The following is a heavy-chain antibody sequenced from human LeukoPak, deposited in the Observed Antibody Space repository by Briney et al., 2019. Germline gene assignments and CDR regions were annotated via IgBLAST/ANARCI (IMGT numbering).Heavy chain of an antibody. V-gene: IGHV4-4*07. Sequence: SETLSLTCTVSGGSISSYYWSWIRQPAGKGLEWIGRIYTSGSTNYNPSLKSRVTMSVDTSKNQFSLKLSSVTAADTAVYYCARDFSLLSLRAAADEPHDYYYYYMDVWGKGTTVTISS. CDR1: GGSISSYY. CDR3: ARDFSLLSLRAAADEPHDYYYYYMDV. D-gene: IGHD6-13*01. J-gene: IGHJ6*03. CDR2: IYTSGST.